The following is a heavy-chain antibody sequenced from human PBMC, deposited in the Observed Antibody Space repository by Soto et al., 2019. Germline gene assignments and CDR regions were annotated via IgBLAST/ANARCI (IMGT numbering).Heavy chain of an antibody. CDR2: ISHSGTA. V-gene: IGHV4-38-2*02. CDR3: ARVTMVIRDSDHFGVDV. D-gene: IGHD4-17*01. CDR1: GFPISSTYS. J-gene: IGHJ6*02. Sequence: SETLSLTCLVSGFPISSTYSWGWIRQPPGKGLEWIGSISHSGTASYSPSLTSRVSISVDTSKNQVSLKLTSVTAADTAVYFCARVTMVIRDSDHFGVDVWGHGTTVTVS.